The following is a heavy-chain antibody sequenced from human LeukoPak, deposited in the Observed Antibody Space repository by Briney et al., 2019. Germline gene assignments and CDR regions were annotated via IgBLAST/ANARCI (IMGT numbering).Heavy chain of an antibody. CDR2: ISGDGGST. CDR1: GLTLRSFA. J-gene: IGHJ4*02. Sequence: GGSLRLSCEVSGLTLRSFAMSWVRQPAGKGLEWVSAISGDGGSTEYADSVKGRFTISRDNSKNAVYLQMNSLRAGDTALYYCAAMTTAAANAFFYWGRGTVVTVSA. CDR3: AAMTTAAANAFFY. D-gene: IGHD2-2*01. V-gene: IGHV3-23*01.